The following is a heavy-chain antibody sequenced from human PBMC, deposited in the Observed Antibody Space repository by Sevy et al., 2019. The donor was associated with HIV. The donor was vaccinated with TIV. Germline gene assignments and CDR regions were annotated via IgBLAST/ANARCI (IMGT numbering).Heavy chain of an antibody. V-gene: IGHV3-30*04. CDR2: ISYDGSNK. Sequence: GGSLRLSCAASGFTFSSYAMHWVRQAPGKGLEWVAVISYDGSNKYYADSVKGRFTISRDNSKNTLYLQMNSVRAEDTAVYYWARDQARPIGYYSIFYYYYGMDVWGQGTTVTVSS. CDR1: GFTFSSYA. J-gene: IGHJ6*02. D-gene: IGHD3-3*01. CDR3: ARDQARPIGYYSIFYYYYGMDV.